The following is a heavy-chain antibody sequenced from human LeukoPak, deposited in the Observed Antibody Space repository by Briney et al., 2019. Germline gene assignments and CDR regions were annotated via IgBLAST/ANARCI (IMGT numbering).Heavy chain of an antibody. V-gene: IGHV4-4*02. CDR3: ATVAARRVFDY. Sequence: PSETLSLTCAVSGGSISSSNWWSWIRQPPGKGLEWIGEIYHSGGTNYNPSLKSRVTISVDKSKTQFSLKLSSVTAADTAVYYCATVAARRVFDYWGQGTLVTVSS. D-gene: IGHD6-6*01. CDR1: GGSISSSNW. J-gene: IGHJ4*02. CDR2: IYHSGGT.